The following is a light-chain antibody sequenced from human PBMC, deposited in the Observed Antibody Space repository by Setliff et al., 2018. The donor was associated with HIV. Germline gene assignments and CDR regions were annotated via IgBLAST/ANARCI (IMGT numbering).Light chain of an antibody. J-gene: IGLJ1*01. CDR2: GVN. Sequence: QSVLTQPASVSGSPGQSIAISCTGSSTDIGTYTYVSWYQQHPGQAPKLLIFGVNHRPSGVSDRFSGSKSDNTASLPISGLQAEDDADYYCSSYTSGSTPSVFGAGTKVTVL. CDR1: STDIGTYTY. V-gene: IGLV2-14*03. CDR3: SSYTSGSTPSV.